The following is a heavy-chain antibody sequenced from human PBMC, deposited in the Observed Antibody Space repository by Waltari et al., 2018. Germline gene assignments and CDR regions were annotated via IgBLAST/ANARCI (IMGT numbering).Heavy chain of an antibody. V-gene: IGHV3-66*02. CDR3: ARGRNTNYVVYGMDV. Sequence: EVQLVESGGGLVQPGGTLRLSCAAAGFTVGSTYLSWVRQAPGKGLEWVSVIYAGGSTSYADSVKGRFTISRDNSKSTLYLQMNSLRAEDTAVYYCARGRNTNYVVYGMDVWGQGTTVTVSS. CDR1: GFTVGSTY. D-gene: IGHD4-4*01. J-gene: IGHJ6*02. CDR2: IYAGGST.